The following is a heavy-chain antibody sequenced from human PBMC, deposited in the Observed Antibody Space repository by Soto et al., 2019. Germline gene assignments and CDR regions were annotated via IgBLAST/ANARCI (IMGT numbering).Heavy chain of an antibody. Sequence: QITLKESGPTLVKPTQTLTLTCTFSGFSLSTTAEGVGWIRQPPGKALEWLALIYWDDDERYSPSLKSRLTITKDTSKNQVVLTMTNVDPVDTATYYCAHGSCSSADCYPHPYLEYCGQGILVTVSS. V-gene: IGHV2-5*02. CDR2: IYWDDDE. CDR3: AHGSCSSADCYPHPYLEY. J-gene: IGHJ4*02. D-gene: IGHD2-2*01. CDR1: GFSLSTTAEG.